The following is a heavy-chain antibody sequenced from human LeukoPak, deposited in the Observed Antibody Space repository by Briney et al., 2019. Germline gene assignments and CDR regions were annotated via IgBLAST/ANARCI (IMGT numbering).Heavy chain of an antibody. CDR3: ARDGEGATYFVYYYYYMDV. D-gene: IGHD1-26*01. Sequence: GGSLRLSCAASGLTVSSNYMSWVRQAPGKGLEWVAVISYDGSNKYYADSVKGRFTISRDNSKNTLYLQMNSLRAEDTAVYYCARDGEGATYFVYYYYYMDVWGKGTTVTVSS. V-gene: IGHV3-30*03. CDR1: GLTVSSNY. J-gene: IGHJ6*03. CDR2: ISYDGSNK.